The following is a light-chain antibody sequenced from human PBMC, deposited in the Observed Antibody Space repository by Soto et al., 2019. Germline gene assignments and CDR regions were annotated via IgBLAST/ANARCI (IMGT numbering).Light chain of an antibody. Sequence: QSALTQPASVSGSPGQSITISCTGTSSDVGAYNHVSWYQQHPGNAPNLMIYGVSNRPSGISNRFSGSKSGNTASLTISGLQAEDEADYYCNSYTSSRTLVFGGGTKLTVL. CDR1: SSDVGAYNH. CDR2: GVS. V-gene: IGLV2-14*01. CDR3: NSYTSSRTLV. J-gene: IGLJ3*02.